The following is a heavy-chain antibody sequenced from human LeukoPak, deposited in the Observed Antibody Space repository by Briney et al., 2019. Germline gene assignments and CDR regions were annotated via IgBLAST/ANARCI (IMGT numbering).Heavy chain of an antibody. CDR3: ARGDYYYYDTSGYYYSDAFDV. CDR1: GGSISSYY. D-gene: IGHD3-22*01. Sequence: SETLSLTCTVSGGSISSYYWSWIRQPPGKGLEWIGYIYYSGSTNYNPSLKSRVTISVDTSKNQFSLKLSSVTAADTAVYYCARGDYYYYDTSGYYYSDAFDVWGQGTMVTVSS. CDR2: IYYSGST. V-gene: IGHV4-59*01. J-gene: IGHJ3*01.